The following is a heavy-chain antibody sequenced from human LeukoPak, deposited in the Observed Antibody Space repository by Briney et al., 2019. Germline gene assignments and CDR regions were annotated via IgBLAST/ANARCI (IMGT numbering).Heavy chain of an antibody. V-gene: IGHV4-4*09. J-gene: IGHJ4*02. CDR2: INTKGET. CDR3: ATTNDAKIAPFDH. CDR1: GVSMSAYQ. Sequence: SETLSLTCTVSGVSMSAYQWSWVRQSPEKGLEWIGCINTKGETSYNPSLKSRVTTSVDTSKSQFSLRLTSVTAADTAVYYCATTNDAKIAPFDHWGQGAPVTVSS. D-gene: IGHD2-21*01.